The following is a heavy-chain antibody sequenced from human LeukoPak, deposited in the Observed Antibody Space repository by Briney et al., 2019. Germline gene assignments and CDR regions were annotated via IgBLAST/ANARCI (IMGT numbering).Heavy chain of an antibody. J-gene: IGHJ4*02. D-gene: IGHD6-19*01. CDR1: GFTFSSYS. Sequence: PGGSLRLSCAASGFTFSSYSMNWVRQAPGKGLEWVSYISSSSSTIYYADSVKGRFTISRDNAKNSLYLQMNSLRAEDTAVCYCARDRISIAVAGTDFDYWGQGTLVTVSS. CDR2: ISSSSSTI. V-gene: IGHV3-48*01. CDR3: ARDRISIAVAGTDFDY.